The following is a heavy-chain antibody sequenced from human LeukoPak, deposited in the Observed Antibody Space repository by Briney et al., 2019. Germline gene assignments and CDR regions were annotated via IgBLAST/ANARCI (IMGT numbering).Heavy chain of an antibody. Sequence: PGGSLRLSGAASGFTFSSYAIHWVRQAPGKGLEWVAFISYDGSNKYYADSVKGRFTISRDNSKNTLYLQMNSLRAEDTAVYYCARDFLGVHYFDYWCQETLVTVSS. D-gene: IGHD3-3*01. CDR3: ARDFLGVHYFDY. CDR1: GFTFSSYA. J-gene: IGHJ4*02. V-gene: IGHV3-30*04. CDR2: ISYDGSNK.